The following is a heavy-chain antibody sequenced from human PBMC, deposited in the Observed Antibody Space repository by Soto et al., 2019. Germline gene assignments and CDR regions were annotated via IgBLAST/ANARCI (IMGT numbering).Heavy chain of an antibody. CDR2: INPSGGST. J-gene: IGHJ1*01. V-gene: IGHV1-46*01. CDR1: GYTLTSYY. Sequence: ASVKVSCKASGYTLTSYYMHWVRQAPGQGLEWMGIINPSGGSTSYAQKFQGRVTMTRDTSTSTVYMEPSSLRSEDTAVYYCARAYCGGDCPEYFQHWGQGTLVTVSS. CDR3: ARAYCGGDCPEYFQH. D-gene: IGHD2-21*02.